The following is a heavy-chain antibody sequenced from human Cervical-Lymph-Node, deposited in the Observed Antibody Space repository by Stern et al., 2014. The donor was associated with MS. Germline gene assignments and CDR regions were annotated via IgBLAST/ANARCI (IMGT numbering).Heavy chain of an antibody. D-gene: IGHD6-6*01. CDR2: INPNSGGT. Sequence: QVQLVQSGAEVKKPGASVKVSCKASRYTFTAYYMHWVRQAPGQGLEWMGWINPNSGGTNYAQKFQGWVTMTRDTSITTAYMELSRLRSDDTAVYYCARAGSSDSYGLDVWGQGTTVTVSS. CDR1: RYTFTAYY. V-gene: IGHV1-2*04. J-gene: IGHJ6*02. CDR3: ARAGSSDSYGLDV.